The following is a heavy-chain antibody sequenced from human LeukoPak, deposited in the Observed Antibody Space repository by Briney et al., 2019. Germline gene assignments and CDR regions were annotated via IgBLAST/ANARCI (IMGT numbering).Heavy chain of an antibody. CDR3: ARVYYYGSGSSY. J-gene: IGHJ4*02. Sequence: PGGSLRLSCAASGFTFSSYSMNWVRQAPGKGLEWVSSISSSSSYTYYADSVKGRFTISRDNAKNSLYLQMNSLRAEDTAVYYCARVYYYGSGSSYWGQGTLVTVSS. V-gene: IGHV3-21*01. CDR2: ISSSSSYT. D-gene: IGHD3-10*01. CDR1: GFTFSSYS.